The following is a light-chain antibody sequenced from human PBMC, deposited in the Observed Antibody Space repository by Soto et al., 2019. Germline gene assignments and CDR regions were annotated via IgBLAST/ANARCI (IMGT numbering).Light chain of an antibody. CDR2: DVN. Sequence: QSALTQPRSVSGSPGQSVTISCTGTNSDVGGYNYVSWYQQHPGKAPKFMISDVNKRPSGVPDRFSGSKSGNTASLTISGLQAEAEADYYCCSYRGSYTWVFGGGTKLTVL. V-gene: IGLV2-11*01. CDR1: NSDVGGYNY. CDR3: CSYRGSYTWV. J-gene: IGLJ3*02.